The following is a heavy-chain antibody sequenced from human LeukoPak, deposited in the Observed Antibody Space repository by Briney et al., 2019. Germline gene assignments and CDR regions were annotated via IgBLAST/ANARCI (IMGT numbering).Heavy chain of an antibody. Sequence: SETLSLTCTVSGGSISSGDYYWSWIRQPPGKGLEWIGYIYYSGSTYYNPSLKSRVTISVDTSKNQFSLKLSSVTAADTAVYYCARGGIAAAGTRVPFDYWGQGTLVTVSS. CDR2: IYYSGST. D-gene: IGHD6-13*01. CDR3: ARGGIAAAGTRVPFDY. V-gene: IGHV4-30-4*02. CDR1: GGSISSGDYY. J-gene: IGHJ4*02.